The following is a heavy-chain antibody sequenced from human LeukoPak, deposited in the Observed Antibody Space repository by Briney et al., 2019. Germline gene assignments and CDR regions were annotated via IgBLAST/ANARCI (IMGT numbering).Heavy chain of an antibody. D-gene: IGHD4-11*01. V-gene: IGHV5-51*01. J-gene: IGHJ6*02. CDR1: GYRFTSDW. CDR3: ARPPYSNSGGMDV. CDR2: IYPGDSDT. Sequence: GESLKISCKGSGYRFTSDWIGWVRQMPGKGLEWMGIIYPGDSDTRYSPSFQGQVTISADKSISTAYLQWSSLKASDTAMYYCARPPYSNSGGMDVWGQGTTVTVSS.